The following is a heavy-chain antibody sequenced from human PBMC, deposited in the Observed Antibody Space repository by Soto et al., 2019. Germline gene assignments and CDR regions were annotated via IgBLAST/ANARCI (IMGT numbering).Heavy chain of an antibody. CDR1: GGSFSGYY. CDR2: INHSGST. Sequence: KASETLSLTCAVYGGSFSGYYWSWIRQPPGRGLEWIGEINHSGSTNYNPSLKSRVTISVDTSKNQFSLKLSSVTAADTAVYYCARGQSGKLRWPYYYYGMDVWGQGTTVTVSS. J-gene: IGHJ6*02. CDR3: ARGQSGKLRWPYYYYGMDV. D-gene: IGHD2-15*01. V-gene: IGHV4-34*01.